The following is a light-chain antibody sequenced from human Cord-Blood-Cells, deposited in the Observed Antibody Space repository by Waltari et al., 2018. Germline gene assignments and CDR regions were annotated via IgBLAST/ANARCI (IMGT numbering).Light chain of an antibody. CDR1: QSISSY. Sequence: DIQMTQSPSSLSASVGDRVTITCRASQSISSYLNWYQQKPGKAPKRLIYAASSLQSGVPSRFSGSGSVTDVTLTISSLQPEDCATYYCQQSYSTPYTFGQVTKLEIK. CDR3: QQSYSTPYT. V-gene: IGKV1-39*01. J-gene: IGKJ2*01. CDR2: AAS.